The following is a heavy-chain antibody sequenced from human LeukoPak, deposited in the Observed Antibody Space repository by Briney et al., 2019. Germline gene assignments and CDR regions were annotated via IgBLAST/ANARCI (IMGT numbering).Heavy chain of an antibody. D-gene: IGHD6-19*01. CDR3: ARDVAHENRSGWGALGY. CDR1: GFTFSSYW. J-gene: IGHJ4*02. CDR2: INQDGSEK. Sequence: GGSLRLSCAGSGFTFSSYWMSWVRQAPGKGLEWVANINQDGSEKYNVDSVKGRFTISRDNAKKSLYLQMNSLRAEDTAVYYCARDVAHENRSGWGALGYWGQGTPVTVSS. V-gene: IGHV3-7*05.